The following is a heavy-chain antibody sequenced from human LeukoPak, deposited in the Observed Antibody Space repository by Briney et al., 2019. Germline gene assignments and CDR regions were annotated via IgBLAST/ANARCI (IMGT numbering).Heavy chain of an antibody. D-gene: IGHD6-13*01. CDR1: GFTFSSYS. V-gene: IGHV3-48*04. Sequence: TGGSLRLSCVASGFTFSSYSMHWVRQAPGKGLEWVSDISRSSTTTNYADSVKGRFTISRDNAKNSLYLEMNSLRAEDTAVYYCGRGTSSSPNWFDPWGQGTLVTVSS. CDR2: ISRSSTTT. CDR3: GRGTSSSPNWFDP. J-gene: IGHJ5*02.